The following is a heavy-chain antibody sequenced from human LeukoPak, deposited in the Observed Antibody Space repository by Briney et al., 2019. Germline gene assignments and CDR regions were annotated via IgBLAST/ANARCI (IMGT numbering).Heavy chain of an antibody. J-gene: IGHJ4*02. Sequence: PSETLSLTCTVSGGSISSSSYYWGWIRQPPGKGLEWIGSIYYSGSTYYNPSLKSRVTISVDTSKNQFPLKLSSVTAADTAVYYCARPRRTAMVTSFDYWGQGTLVTVSS. V-gene: IGHV4-39*01. D-gene: IGHD5-18*01. CDR1: GGSISSSSYY. CDR2: IYYSGST. CDR3: ARPRRTAMVTSFDY.